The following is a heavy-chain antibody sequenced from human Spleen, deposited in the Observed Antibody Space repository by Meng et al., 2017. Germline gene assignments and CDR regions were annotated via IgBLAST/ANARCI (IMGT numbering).Heavy chain of an antibody. J-gene: IGHJ6*02. Sequence: GESLKISCAASGFTFSSYSMNWVRQAPGKGLEWVSSISSSSSYIYYADSVKGRFTISRDNAKNSLYLQMNSLRAEDTAVYYCAREADPPYYDFWSGYYPRSYYYGMDVWGQGTTVTVSS. CDR2: ISSSSSYI. CDR1: GFTFSSYS. D-gene: IGHD3-3*01. V-gene: IGHV3-21*01. CDR3: AREADPPYYDFWSGYYPRSYYYGMDV.